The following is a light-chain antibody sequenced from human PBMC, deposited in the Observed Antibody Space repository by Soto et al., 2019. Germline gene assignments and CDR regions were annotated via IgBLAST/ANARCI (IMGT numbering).Light chain of an antibody. CDR1: SSNIGSNY. CDR3: AAWDDSLSGRVV. J-gene: IGLJ2*01. V-gene: IGLV1-47*01. CDR2: RNN. Sequence: QSVLTQPPSASGIPGQRVTISCSGSSSNIGSNYVYWYQQLPETAPKLLIYRNNQRPSGVPDRFSGSKSGTSASLAISGLRSEDEADYYCAAWDDSLSGRVVFGGGTKLTVL.